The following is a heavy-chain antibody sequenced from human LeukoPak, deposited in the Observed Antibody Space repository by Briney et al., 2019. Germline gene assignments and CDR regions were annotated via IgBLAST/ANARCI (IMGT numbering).Heavy chain of an antibody. Sequence: SETLSLTCNVSGYSISSGYYWGWIRQPPAKGLEWIGSIYHSGRTHYNPSLKSRVTISVDTSKNQFSLKLSSVTAADTAVYYCARLSEMYYYYMDVWGKGTTVTVSS. CDR2: IYHSGRT. CDR3: ARLSEMYYYYMDV. D-gene: IGHD2/OR15-2a*01. J-gene: IGHJ6*03. V-gene: IGHV4-38-2*02. CDR1: GYSISSGYY.